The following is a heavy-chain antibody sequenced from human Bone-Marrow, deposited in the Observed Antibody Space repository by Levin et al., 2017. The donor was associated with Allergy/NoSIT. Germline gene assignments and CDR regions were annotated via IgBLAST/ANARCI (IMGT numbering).Heavy chain of an antibody. V-gene: IGHV3-7*03. CDR3: ARSTYCGDVDCTEYYYYGMEV. D-gene: IGHD2-21*01. J-gene: IGHJ6*02. CDR2: IKHDGSEK. CDR1: GFTFSHYW. Sequence: GASVKVSCAGSGFTFSHYWMSWVRHAPGKGLEWVASIKHDGSEKYYVDSVRGRFTVSRDNTNRSLFLQLNSLGAEDTAVYYCARSTYCGDVDCTEYYYYGMEVWGQGTTVTVSS.